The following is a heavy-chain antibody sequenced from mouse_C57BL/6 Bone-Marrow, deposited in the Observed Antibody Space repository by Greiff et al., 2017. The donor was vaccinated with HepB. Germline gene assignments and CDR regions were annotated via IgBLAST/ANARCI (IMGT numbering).Heavy chain of an antibody. Sequence: VKLMESGPGLVAPSQSLSITCTVSGFSLTSYAISWVRQPPGKGLEWLGVIWTGGGTNYNSALKSRLSISKDNSKSQVFLKMNSLQTDDTARYYCARNWGYYYAYYFDYWGQGTTLTVSS. V-gene: IGHV2-9-1*01. CDR2: IWTGGGT. CDR3: ARNWGYYYAYYFDY. CDR1: GFSLTSYA. J-gene: IGHJ2*01. D-gene: IGHD1-1*01.